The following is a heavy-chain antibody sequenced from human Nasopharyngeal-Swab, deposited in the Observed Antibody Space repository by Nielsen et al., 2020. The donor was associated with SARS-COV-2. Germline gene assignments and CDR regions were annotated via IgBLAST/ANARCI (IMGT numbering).Heavy chain of an antibody. CDR1: GYSFTSYW. D-gene: IGHD2-15*01. Sequence: GESLKISCKGSGYSFTSYWIGWVRQMPEKGLEWMGIIYPGDSDTRYSPSFQGQVTISADKSISTAYLQWSSLKASDTAMYYCARRVGYCSGGSCYFDYWGQGTLVTVSS. J-gene: IGHJ4*02. V-gene: IGHV5-51*01. CDR3: ARRVGYCSGGSCYFDY. CDR2: IYPGDSDT.